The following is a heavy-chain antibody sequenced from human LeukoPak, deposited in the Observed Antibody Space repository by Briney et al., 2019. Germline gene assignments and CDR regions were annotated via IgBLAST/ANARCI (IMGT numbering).Heavy chain of an antibody. D-gene: IGHD2-2*01. J-gene: IGHJ5*02. Sequence: ASVKVSCKASGYTFTGYYMHWVRQAPGQGLEWMGWINPNSGGTNYAQKFQGRVTMTRDTSISTAYMELSRLRSDDTAVYYCVRSLVVVFWFDPWGQGTLVTVSS. CDR2: INPNSGGT. CDR3: VRSLVVVFWFDP. CDR1: GYTFTGYY. V-gene: IGHV1-2*02.